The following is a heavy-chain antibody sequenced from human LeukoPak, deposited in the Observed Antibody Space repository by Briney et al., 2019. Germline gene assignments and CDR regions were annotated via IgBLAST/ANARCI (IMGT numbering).Heavy chain of an antibody. CDR3: ARRMGRRFGERYYYYHYMGV. V-gene: IGHV4-34*01. Sequence: SETLSLTCAVFGGFFSGYYWSWIRQPPGKGLEWIGEINHSGSINYNSSLKSRVTISVDTSKNQFSLKLSSVTAADTAVYYCARRMGRRFGERYYYYHYMGVWGKGTTVTISS. CDR1: GGFFSGYY. D-gene: IGHD3-10*01. J-gene: IGHJ6*03. CDR2: INHSGSI.